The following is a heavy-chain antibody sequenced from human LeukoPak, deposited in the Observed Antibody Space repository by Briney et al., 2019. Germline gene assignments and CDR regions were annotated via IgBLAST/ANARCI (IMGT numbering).Heavy chain of an antibody. Sequence: GGYLRLYCAASGFTFSSYAMHWVRQAPGKGLEWVAVISYDGSNKYYADSVKGRFTISRDNSKNTLYLQMNSLRAEDTAVYYCARAHGYSYPNGFDYWGQGTLVTVSS. J-gene: IGHJ4*02. V-gene: IGHV3-30-3*01. D-gene: IGHD5-18*01. CDR3: ARAHGYSYPNGFDY. CDR2: ISYDGSNK. CDR1: GFTFSSYA.